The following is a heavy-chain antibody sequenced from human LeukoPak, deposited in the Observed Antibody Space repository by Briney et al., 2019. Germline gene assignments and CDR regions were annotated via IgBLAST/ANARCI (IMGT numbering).Heavy chain of an antibody. Sequence: PGGSLILSCSASGFPFSSYAMHWVRQAPGKGLEYVSAISDSGGSTYYAGSVKGRFTISRDNSKNTLYLQMSSLRAEDTAVYFCVRGYSFGPYGMDVWGQGTTVTVSS. J-gene: IGHJ6*02. D-gene: IGHD2-15*01. V-gene: IGHV3-64D*09. CDR3: VRGYSFGPYGMDV. CDR2: ISDSGGST. CDR1: GFPFSSYA.